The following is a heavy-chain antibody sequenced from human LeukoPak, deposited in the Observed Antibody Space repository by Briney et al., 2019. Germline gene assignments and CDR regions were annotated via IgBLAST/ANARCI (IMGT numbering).Heavy chain of an antibody. Sequence: GGSLRLSCAASGFTFSDYYMSWIRQAPGKGLEWVSYICDSGTTIYYANSVKGRFTISRDNAKSSLYLQMDSLRAEDAAVYCCVRGPSDSALPGYWGQGTLVTVSS. CDR3: VRGPSDSALPGY. CDR1: GFTFSDYY. D-gene: IGHD3-22*01. V-gene: IGHV3-11*01. J-gene: IGHJ4*02. CDR2: ICDSGTTI.